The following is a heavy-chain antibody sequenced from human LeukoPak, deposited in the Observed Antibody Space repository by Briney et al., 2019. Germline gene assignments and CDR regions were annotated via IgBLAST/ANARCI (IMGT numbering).Heavy chain of an antibody. V-gene: IGHV3-7*01. CDR2: IKQDGSEK. CDR3: AREGNWDPWYFDY. Sequence: GRSLRLSCAASGFTFSSYWMSWVRQAPGKGLEWVANIKQDGSEKYYVDSVKGRFTISRDNAKNSLYLQMNSLRAEDTAVYYCAREGNWDPWYFDYWGQGTLVTVSS. CDR1: GFTFSSYW. D-gene: IGHD1-1*01. J-gene: IGHJ4*02.